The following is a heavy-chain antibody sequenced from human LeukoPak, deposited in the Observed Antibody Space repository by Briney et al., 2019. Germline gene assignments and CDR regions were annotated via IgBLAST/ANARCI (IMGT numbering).Heavy chain of an antibody. CDR2: ITSDGRSA. CDR3: ARGASTWYDY. D-gene: IGHD6-13*01. J-gene: IGHJ4*02. CDR1: GFTFNSYW. Sequence: SGGSLRLSCAASGFTFNSYWMHWVRHAPGKGLVWLSRITSDGRSASYADSVKGRFTMSRDDAKNMLYLQMNSLRAEETAVYYCARGASTWYDYWGQGTLVTVSS. V-gene: IGHV3-74*01.